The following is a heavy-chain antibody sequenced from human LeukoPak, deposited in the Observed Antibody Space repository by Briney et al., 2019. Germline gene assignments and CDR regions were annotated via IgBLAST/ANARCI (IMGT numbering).Heavy chain of an antibody. J-gene: IGHJ4*02. V-gene: IGHV3-23*01. CDR3: AKSYSTGWFCDH. D-gene: IGHD6-19*01. CDR2: ISGSGGST. CDR1: GFTFSSHA. Sequence: GGSLRLSCAASGFTFSSHAMSWVRQAPGKGLEWVSTISGSGGSTYFADSVKGRCTIPRDNSKNTLYLQMNSLRAEDTAVYFCAKSYSTGWFCDHWGQGTLVTVSS.